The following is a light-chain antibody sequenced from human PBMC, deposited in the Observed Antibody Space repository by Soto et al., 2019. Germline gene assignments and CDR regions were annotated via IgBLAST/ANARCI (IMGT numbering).Light chain of an antibody. J-gene: IGKJ1*01. CDR1: QSVSSSY. V-gene: IGKV3-15*01. Sequence: EIVLAQSPGTLSLSPGERATLSCRASQSVSSSYLAWYQQKPGQAPRFLIYGASNRATGIPARFSGSGSGTEFTLTIISLQSEDFAVYYCQQYHSWPAFGRGTKVDIK. CDR2: GAS. CDR3: QQYHSWPA.